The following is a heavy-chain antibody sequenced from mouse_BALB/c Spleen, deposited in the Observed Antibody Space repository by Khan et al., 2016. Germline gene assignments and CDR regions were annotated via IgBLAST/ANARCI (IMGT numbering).Heavy chain of an antibody. CDR2: IDPFNGGT. CDR1: GYSFTSYY. V-gene: IGHV1S135*01. Sequence: QLQESGPELMKPGASVKISCKASGYSFTSYYMHWVKQSHGKSLEWIGYIDPFNGGTSYNQKFKGKATLTVDKSSSTAYMHLSSLTSEYSAVYYCASSTQSFSAMDYWGQRTSVTVSS. CDR3: ASSTQSFSAMDY. D-gene: IGHD1-1*01. J-gene: IGHJ4*01.